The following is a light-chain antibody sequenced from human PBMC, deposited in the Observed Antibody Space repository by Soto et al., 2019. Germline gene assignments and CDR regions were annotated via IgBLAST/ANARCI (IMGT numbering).Light chain of an antibody. CDR3: QKYNSAPFT. CDR2: AAS. J-gene: IGKJ2*01. V-gene: IGKV1-27*01. Sequence: DIQMTQSPSSLSASVGDRVTITCRASQAISNSLAWYQQKPGKVPELLIFAASTLQSGVPSRFSGSGSGTDFTRTISSLQPEDVAVYYWQKYNSAPFTFGQGTKLEIK. CDR1: QAISNS.